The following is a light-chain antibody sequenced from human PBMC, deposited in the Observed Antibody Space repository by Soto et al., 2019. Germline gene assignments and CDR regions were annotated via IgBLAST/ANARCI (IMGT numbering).Light chain of an antibody. CDR1: ESVTNY. CDR2: DVS. V-gene: IGKV3-11*01. CDR3: QQRSDWPWT. J-gene: IGKJ1*01. Sequence: EIVLTQSPATLSLSPGERGTLSCRASESVTNYLARYQQKPGQAPRLLVYDVSNRATGIPARFSGGGSGTDFTLTISNLEPEDFAVYYCQQRSDWPWTFGQGTKVEIK.